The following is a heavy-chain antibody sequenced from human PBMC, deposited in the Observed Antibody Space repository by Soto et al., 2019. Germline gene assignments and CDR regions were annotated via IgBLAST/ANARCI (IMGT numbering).Heavy chain of an antibody. V-gene: IGHV1-24*01. D-gene: IGHD2-21*02. J-gene: IGHJ6*02. CDR2: FDPEDGET. CDR3: AIAYCGGDCYLPPEYYGMYV. Sequence: ASVKVSCKVSGYTLTELSMHWVRQAPGKGLEWMGGFDPEDGETIYAQKFQGRVTMTEDTSTDTAYMELSSLRSEDTAVYYCAIAYCGGDCYLPPEYYGMYVWGQGTTVTVSS. CDR1: GYTLTELS.